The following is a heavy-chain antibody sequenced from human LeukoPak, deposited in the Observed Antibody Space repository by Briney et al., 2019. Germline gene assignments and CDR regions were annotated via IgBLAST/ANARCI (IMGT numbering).Heavy chain of an antibody. CDR3: ARDSSGYRRGSFDY. Sequence: SETLSLTCTVSGGSISSYYWSWIRRPPGKGLEWIGYIYYSGSTNYNPSLKSRVTISVDTSNNQFSLKLSSVTAADTAVYYCARDSSGYRRGSFDYWGQGTLLTVSS. D-gene: IGHD3-22*01. V-gene: IGHV4-59*01. CDR1: GGSISSYY. J-gene: IGHJ4*02. CDR2: IYYSGST.